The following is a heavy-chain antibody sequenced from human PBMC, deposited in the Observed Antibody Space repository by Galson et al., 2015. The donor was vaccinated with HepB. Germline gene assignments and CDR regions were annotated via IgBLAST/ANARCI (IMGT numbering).Heavy chain of an antibody. V-gene: IGHV3-9*01. CDR1: GFTFDDYA. CDR2: ISWNSGSI. D-gene: IGHD1-26*01. CDR3: AAGRVGSH. J-gene: IGHJ4*02. Sequence: SLRLSCAASGFTFDDYAMHWVRQAPGKGLEWVSGISWNSGSIGYADSVKGRFTISRDNAKNSLYLQMNSLRAEDTALYYCAAGRVGSHWGQGTLVTVSS.